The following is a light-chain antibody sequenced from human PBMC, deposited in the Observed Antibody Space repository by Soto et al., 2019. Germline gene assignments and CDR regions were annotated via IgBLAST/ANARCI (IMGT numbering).Light chain of an antibody. CDR1: QSVSSSY. CDR2: DAS. V-gene: IGKV3-20*01. Sequence: EIGLTQSPGTLSFSPGERGTLSCRASQSVSSSYLAWYQQKPGQAPRLLIYDASSRATGIPDRFSGSGSGTDFTLTISRLEPEDFAVYYCQQYGNSPLTFGGGTKVDIK. J-gene: IGKJ4*01. CDR3: QQYGNSPLT.